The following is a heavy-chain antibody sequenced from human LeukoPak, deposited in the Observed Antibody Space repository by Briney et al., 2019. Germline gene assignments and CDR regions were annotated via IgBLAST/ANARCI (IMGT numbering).Heavy chain of an antibody. D-gene: IGHD3-10*01. J-gene: IGHJ6*02. Sequence: SETLPLTCAVYGGSFSAYYWSWIRQPPGKGLEWIGEVKHSESTNFNPSLKSRVTISLDTSKNQFSLKLSSVTAADTAVYYCATSLSGSYYYGMDVWGQGTTVTVSS. CDR3: ATSLSGSYYYGMDV. V-gene: IGHV4-34*01. CDR1: GGSFSAYY. CDR2: VKHSEST.